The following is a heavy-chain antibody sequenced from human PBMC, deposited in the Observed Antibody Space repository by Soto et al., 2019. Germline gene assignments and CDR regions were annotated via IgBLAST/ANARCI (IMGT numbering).Heavy chain of an antibody. V-gene: IGHV1-69*01. J-gene: IGHJ4*02. D-gene: IGHD6-19*01. CDR3: ARQSIAVAGRSLFDY. CDR2: IIPIFGTA. Sequence: QVQLVQSGAEVKKPGSSVKVSCKASGGTFSSYAISWVRQAPGQGLEWMGGIIPIFGTANYAQKFQGRVTINADESTSTVYMQLSSRRSEDTAGYYCARQSIAVAGRSLFDYWGQGTLVAVSS. CDR1: GGTFSSYA.